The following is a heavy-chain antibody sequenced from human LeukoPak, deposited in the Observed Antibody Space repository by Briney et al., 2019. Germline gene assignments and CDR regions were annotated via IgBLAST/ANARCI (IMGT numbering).Heavy chain of an antibody. CDR1: GGSISSSSSY. CDR2: IYYSGST. D-gene: IGHD3-9*01. J-gene: IGHJ3*01. V-gene: IGHV4-39*01. CDR3: ARSPRYFDWLLSVALDL. Sequence: SETLSLTCTVSGGSISSSSSYWVWIRQPPGKGLEWIGNIYYSGSTYYNPSLKSRVTISVDTSKNQFSLKLSSVTAADTAMYYCARSPRYFDWLLSVALDLWGQGTLVTVSS.